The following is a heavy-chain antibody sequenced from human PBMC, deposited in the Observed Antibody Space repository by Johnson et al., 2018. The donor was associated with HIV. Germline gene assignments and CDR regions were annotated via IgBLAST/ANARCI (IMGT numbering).Heavy chain of an antibody. CDR2: ISYDGSNK. D-gene: IGHD1-26*01. V-gene: IGHV3-30*03. CDR1: AFTFSRYG. CDR3: ASDGWELLGVAAFDV. Sequence: QVQLVESGGGVVRPGRSLRLSCAASAFTFSRYGMHWVRQAPGKGLEWVALISYDGSNKYYADSVKGRFTISRDTSKNTLYLQMNSMRPEDTAVYYCASDGWELLGVAAFDVWGQGTLVTVSS. J-gene: IGHJ3*01.